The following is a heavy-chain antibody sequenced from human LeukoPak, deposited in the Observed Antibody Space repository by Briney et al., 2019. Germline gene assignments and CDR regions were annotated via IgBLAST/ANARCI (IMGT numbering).Heavy chain of an antibody. D-gene: IGHD1-26*01. CDR2: ISGSSGRT. V-gene: IGHV3-23*01. J-gene: IGHJ4*02. CDR3: AKAEWELPTI. CDR1: GLTFSSYA. Sequence: GGSLRLSCAASGLTFSSYAMSWVRQAPGKGLEWVSAISGSSGRTYYADSVKGRFTISRDNSKNTLYLQMNSLRAEDTAVYYCAKAEWELPTIWGQGTLVTVSS.